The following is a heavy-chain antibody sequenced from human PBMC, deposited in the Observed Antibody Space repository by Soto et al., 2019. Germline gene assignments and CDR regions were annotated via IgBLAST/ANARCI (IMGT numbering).Heavy chain of an antibody. D-gene: IGHD6-13*01. V-gene: IGHV3-23*01. CDR1: GFTFSNYA. J-gene: IGHJ5*02. Sequence: GGSLRLSCAASGFTFSNYAMSWVRQAPGKGLEWASAIGGGGVPTYHADSVKGRFTISRDNSKNTLYLQMNSLRAEDTAVYYCAKGPWQPPHRFDPWGLGTLVTVSS. CDR2: IGGGGVPT. CDR3: AKGPWQPPHRFDP.